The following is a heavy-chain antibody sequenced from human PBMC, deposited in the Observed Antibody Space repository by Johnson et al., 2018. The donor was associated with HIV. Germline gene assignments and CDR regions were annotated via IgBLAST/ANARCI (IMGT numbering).Heavy chain of an antibody. CDR1: GFTFDDYG. CDR2: ISWNSGSI. J-gene: IGHJ3*02. Sequence: MQLVESGGGVVRPGGSLRLSCTASGFTFDDYGMSWVRQAPGKGLEWVSGISWNSGSIGYADSVKGRFTISRENAKNSLYLQMNSLRADDTAVYYCARKKDAAFDIWGQGTMVTVSS. V-gene: IGHV3-20*04. CDR3: ARKKDAAFDI.